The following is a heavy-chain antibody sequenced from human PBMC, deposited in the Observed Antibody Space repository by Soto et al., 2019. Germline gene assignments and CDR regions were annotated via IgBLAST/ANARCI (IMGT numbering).Heavy chain of an antibody. J-gene: IGHJ6*02. D-gene: IGHD5-12*01. CDR3: ARADSGYAHGYYYCGMDV. V-gene: IGHV3-48*01. CDR2: ISSSSSTI. CDR1: GFTFSSYS. Sequence: EVQLVESGGGLVQPGGSLRLSCAASGFTFSSYSMNWVRQAPGKGLECVSYISSSSSTIYYADSVKGRFTISRDNAKNSLYLQMNSLRAEDPAVYYCARADSGYAHGYYYCGMDVWGQGTTVTVSS.